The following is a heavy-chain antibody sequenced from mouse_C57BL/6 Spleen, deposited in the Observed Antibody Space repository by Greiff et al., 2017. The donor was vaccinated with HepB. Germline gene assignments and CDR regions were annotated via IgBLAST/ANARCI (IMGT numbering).Heavy chain of an antibody. CDR3: ARRHYYYGSSLWYFDV. V-gene: IGHV1-26*01. CDR1: GYTFTDYY. D-gene: IGHD1-1*01. J-gene: IGHJ1*03. CDR2: INPNNGGT. Sequence: EVQLQQSGPELVKPGASVKISCKASGYTFTDYYMNWVKQSHGKSLEWIGDINPNNGGTSYNQKFKGKATLTVDKSSSTAYMELRSLTSEDSAVYYCARRHYYYGSSLWYFDVWGTGTTVTVSS.